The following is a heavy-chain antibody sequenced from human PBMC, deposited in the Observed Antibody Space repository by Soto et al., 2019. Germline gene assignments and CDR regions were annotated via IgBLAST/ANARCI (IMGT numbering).Heavy chain of an antibody. CDR2: IDPSDSYT. Sequence: PGESLKISCKGSGYSFTSYWISWVRQMPGKGLEWMGRIDPSDSYTNYSPSFQGHVTISADKSISTAYLQWSSLKASDTAMYYCARHNVAVTYYYYYGMDVWGQGTTVTVSS. CDR3: ARHNVAVTYYYYYGMDV. V-gene: IGHV5-10-1*01. D-gene: IGHD2-15*01. CDR1: GYSFTSYW. J-gene: IGHJ6*02.